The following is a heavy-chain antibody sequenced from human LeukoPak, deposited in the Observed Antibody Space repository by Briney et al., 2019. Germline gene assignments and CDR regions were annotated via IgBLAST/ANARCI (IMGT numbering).Heavy chain of an antibody. Sequence: TSETLSLTCTVSGGSISSGDYYWSWIRQPPGKGLEWIGYIYYSGSAYYNPSLKSRGTISVDTSKNQFSLKLSSVTAADTAVYYCARGEWSDFDYWGQGTLVTVSS. V-gene: IGHV4-30-4*01. CDR2: IYYSGSA. J-gene: IGHJ4*02. CDR1: GGSISSGDYY. D-gene: IGHD3-3*01. CDR3: ARGEWSDFDY.